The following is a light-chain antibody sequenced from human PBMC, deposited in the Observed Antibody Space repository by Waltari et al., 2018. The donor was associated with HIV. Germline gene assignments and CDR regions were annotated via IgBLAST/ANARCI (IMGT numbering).Light chain of an antibody. V-gene: IGKV1D-8*01. CDR3: QQYYAFPRT. CDR2: GAS. Sequence: VIWMTQSPALLSASTGDKVNITCRLSQAIDTYLAWYQQRTGKAPNLLIYGASTLQSGVPSRISGSGSGTDFTLTISCLQPEDFAVYYCQQYYAFPRTFGHGTKVEVK. J-gene: IGKJ1*01. CDR1: QAIDTY.